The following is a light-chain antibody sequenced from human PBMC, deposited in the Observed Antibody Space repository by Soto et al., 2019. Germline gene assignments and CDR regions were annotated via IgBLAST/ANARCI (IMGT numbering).Light chain of an antibody. Sequence: QSVLTQPPSASGSPGQSVAISCTGTSSDVGGNNYVSWYQQHAGKAPKLLVYEVTKRPAGVPDRFSGSKSGNTASLTVSGLQAEDEADYYCSSYAGSNSVIFGGGTKLTVL. V-gene: IGLV2-8*01. J-gene: IGLJ2*01. CDR3: SSYAGSNSVI. CDR1: SSDVGGNNY. CDR2: EVT.